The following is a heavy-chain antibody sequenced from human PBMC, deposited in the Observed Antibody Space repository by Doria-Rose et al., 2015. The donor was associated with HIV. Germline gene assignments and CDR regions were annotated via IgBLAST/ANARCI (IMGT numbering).Heavy chain of an antibody. CDR3: AKQAVNWFDP. V-gene: IGHV4-39*01. CDR1: GGSVASGTPY. CDR2: IYYRGIT. J-gene: IGHJ5*02. Sequence: QVQLQESGPGLVKPSETLSLTCTVSGGSVASGTPYWDWIRQTPGQGLEWIGNIYYRGITYYNTTLRGRVTISLHPSKTQYSLKLISVTAADTGVYYCAKQAVNWFDPWGQGTLVTVSS. D-gene: IGHD6-25*01.